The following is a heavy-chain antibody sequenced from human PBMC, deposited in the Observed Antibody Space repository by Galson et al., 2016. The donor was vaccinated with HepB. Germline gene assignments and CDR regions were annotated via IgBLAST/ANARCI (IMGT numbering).Heavy chain of an antibody. J-gene: IGHJ4*02. V-gene: IGHV3-7*01. CDR1: GFTFRSYW. CDR2: FHPNGGDK. Sequence: SLRLSCAASGFTFRSYWMTWVRQAPATGLEWVAHFHPNGGDKSYVDSVKGRFIISRDNAESLLYLQMNSLRAEDTAVYYCARDGGYFKFDHWGQGILVTVSS. CDR3: ARDGGYFKFDH. D-gene: IGHD5-12*01.